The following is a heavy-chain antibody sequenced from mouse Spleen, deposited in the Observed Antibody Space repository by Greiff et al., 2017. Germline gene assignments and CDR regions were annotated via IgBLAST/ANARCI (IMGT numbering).Heavy chain of an antibody. CDR1: GYAFSSSW. CDR3: ARRGFYSNYGYFDV. D-gene: IGHD2-5*01. CDR2: IYPGDGDT. Sequence: QVQLQQSGPELVKPGASVKISCKASGYAFSSSWMNWVKQRPGKGLEWIGRIYPGDGDTNYNGKFKGKATLTADKSSSTAYMQLSSLTSEDSAVYFCARRGFYSNYGYFDVWGAGTTVTVSS. J-gene: IGHJ1*01. V-gene: IGHV1-82*01.